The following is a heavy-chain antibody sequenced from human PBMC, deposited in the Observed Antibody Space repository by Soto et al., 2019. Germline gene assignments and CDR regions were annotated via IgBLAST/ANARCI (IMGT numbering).Heavy chain of an antibody. CDR1: GGSLSGYY. CDR2: INHSGST. V-gene: IGHV4-34*01. Sequence: QVQLQQWGAGLLKPSETRSLTCAVYGGSLSGYYWSWNRQPPGKGLEWIGEINHSGSTNDNPSLKSRVTISVDTSKNQFSLKLSSVTAADTAVYYCARGWGRIFDYWGQGTLVTVSS. D-gene: IGHD7-27*01. CDR3: ARGWGRIFDY. J-gene: IGHJ4*02.